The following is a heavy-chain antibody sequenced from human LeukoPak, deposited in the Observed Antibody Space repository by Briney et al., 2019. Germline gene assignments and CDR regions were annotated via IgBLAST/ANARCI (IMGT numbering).Heavy chain of an antibody. J-gene: IGHJ4*02. CDR1: GGSISSYY. CDR3: AGWYGGAYFFDY. CDR2: IHTSGST. V-gene: IGHV4-4*07. Sequence: SETLSLTCTVSGGSISSYYWNWIRQPAGKGLEWIGRIHTSGSTNSNPSLKSRVTMSLDTSKNQFSLKLSSVTAADTAVYYCAGWYGGAYFFDYWGQGTLVTVSS. D-gene: IGHD1-26*01.